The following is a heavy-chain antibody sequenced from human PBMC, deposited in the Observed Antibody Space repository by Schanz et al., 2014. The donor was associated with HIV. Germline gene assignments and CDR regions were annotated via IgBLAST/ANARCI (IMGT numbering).Heavy chain of an antibody. CDR2: INWNSGNI. D-gene: IGHD6-13*01. Sequence: EVQLVESGGGLVQPGRSLRLSCAASGFTFDDYAMHWVRQAPGKGLEWVSGINWNSGNIGYADSVKGRFTISRDNAKNSLYLQMNSLRAEDTAFYYCAKDFESSELVLEDYFDYWGQGTLVTVSS. CDR1: GFTFDDYA. CDR3: AKDFESSELVLEDYFDY. V-gene: IGHV3-9*01. J-gene: IGHJ4*02.